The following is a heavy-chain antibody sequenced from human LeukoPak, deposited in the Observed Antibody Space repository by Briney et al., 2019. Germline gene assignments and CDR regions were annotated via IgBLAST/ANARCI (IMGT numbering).Heavy chain of an antibody. CDR2: VYYSGTT. D-gene: IGHD5-18*01. CDR1: GGSISNYY. CDR3: ARIVPYNYGYVDY. Sequence: SETLSLTCTVSGGSISNYYWSWIRQPPGKGLEWIGYVYYSGTTNYNSSLRGRVTISVDTSKNQLSLKLNSVPAADTAVYYCARIVPYNYGYVDYWGQGTLVTVSS. J-gene: IGHJ4*02. V-gene: IGHV4-59*01.